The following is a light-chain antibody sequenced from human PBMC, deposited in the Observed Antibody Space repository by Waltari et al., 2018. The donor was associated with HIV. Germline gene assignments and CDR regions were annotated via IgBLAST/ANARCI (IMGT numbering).Light chain of an antibody. J-gene: IGLJ2*01. CDR2: SNN. Sequence: QSVLTPPPSMSAAPGQRVTISCTGRSPALGAPFDVPWYQHLPGTAPKLLIYSNNNRPSGVPDRFSGSKSGTSASLAITGLQPEDEAEYYCQSYDSSLKVVFGGGTRLTVL. CDR3: QSYDSSLKVV. CDR1: SPALGAPFD. V-gene: IGLV1-40*01.